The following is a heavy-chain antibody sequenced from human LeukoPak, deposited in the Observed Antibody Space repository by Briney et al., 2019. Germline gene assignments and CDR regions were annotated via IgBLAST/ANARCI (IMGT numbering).Heavy chain of an antibody. D-gene: IGHD5-18*01. J-gene: IGHJ4*02. V-gene: IGHV5-51*01. CDR3: ARRGRVDTDEGALGY. CDR2: IYPGDSDT. Sequence: GESLKISCKGSGYSFTSYWIGWVRQMPGKGLEWMGIIYPGDSDTRYSPSFQGQVTISADKSISTAYLQWSSLKASDTAMYYCARRGRVDTDEGALGYWGQGTLVTVSS. CDR1: GYSFTSYW.